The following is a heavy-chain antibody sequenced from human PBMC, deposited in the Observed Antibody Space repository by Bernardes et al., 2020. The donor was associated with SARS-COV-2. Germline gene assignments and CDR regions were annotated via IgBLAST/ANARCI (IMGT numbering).Heavy chain of an antibody. CDR2: ISAYNGDR. Sequence: ASVKVSCKASGYTFTSFGISWVRQAPGQGLEWVGWISAYNGDRKYAQKFLDRVTMTTDTSTGTAYMELRSLRFDDTAVFYCARDLGLDTSMIFFDFWGQGTQVTVSS. V-gene: IGHV1-18*04. J-gene: IGHJ4*02. CDR1: GYTFTSFG. CDR3: ARDLGLDTSMIFFDF. D-gene: IGHD5-18*01.